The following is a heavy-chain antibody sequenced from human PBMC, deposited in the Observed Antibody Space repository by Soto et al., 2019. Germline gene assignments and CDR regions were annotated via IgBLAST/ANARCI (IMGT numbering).Heavy chain of an antibody. CDR1: GFPFSSYA. V-gene: IGHV3-23*01. J-gene: IGHJ3*02. Sequence: GGSLRLSCAASGFPFSSYAMSWVRQAPGKRLEWVSAISGRGGRTSYADSVKGRFTISSDNSQNSLYLQMNSLRAEDTAVYSCAKDSGRLEVRGESCFDIWRQETMVTVAS. CDR2: ISGRGGRT. CDR3: AKDSGRLEVRGESCFDI. D-gene: IGHD3-10*01.